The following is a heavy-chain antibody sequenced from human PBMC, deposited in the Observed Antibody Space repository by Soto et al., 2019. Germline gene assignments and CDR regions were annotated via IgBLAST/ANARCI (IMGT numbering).Heavy chain of an antibody. D-gene: IGHD3-10*01. V-gene: IGHV4-39*01. J-gene: IGHJ4*02. CDR2: IYYSGST. Sequence: YWGWIRQPPGKGLEWIGSIYYSGSTYYNPSLKSRVTISVDTSKNQFSLKLSSVTAADTAVYYCARLYYYGSGSYSFDYWGQGTLVTVSS. CDR3: ARLYYYGSGSYSFDY. CDR1: Y.